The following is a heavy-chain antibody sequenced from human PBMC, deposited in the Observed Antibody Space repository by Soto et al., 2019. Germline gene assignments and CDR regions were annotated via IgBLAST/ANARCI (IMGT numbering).Heavy chain of an antibody. Sequence: GASVKVSCKASGYTFTSYDINWVRQATGQGLEWMGWMNPNSGNTGYAQKFQGRVTMTRNTSISTAYMELSSLRSEDTAVYYCARGSEDIVLMVYAIMRVYYYMDVWGKGTTVTVSS. V-gene: IGHV1-8*01. CDR2: MNPNSGNT. CDR3: ARGSEDIVLMVYAIMRVYYYMDV. CDR1: GYTFTSYD. J-gene: IGHJ6*03. D-gene: IGHD2-8*01.